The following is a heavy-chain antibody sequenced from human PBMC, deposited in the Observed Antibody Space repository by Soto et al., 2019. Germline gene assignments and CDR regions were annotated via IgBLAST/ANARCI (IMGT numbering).Heavy chain of an antibody. Sequence: WGSLRLSCAASGFTFSTYAMSWVRQAPGRGLEWVSAITGSGSETYYLDSVKGRFTISRDNSKNTLFLQVNSLRAEDTAIYYCAKLGSSAWSPHYYFDYWGQGTLVTVSS. CDR2: ITGSGSET. J-gene: IGHJ4*02. CDR3: AKLGSSAWSPHYYFDY. V-gene: IGHV3-23*01. CDR1: GFTFSTYA. D-gene: IGHD3-10*01.